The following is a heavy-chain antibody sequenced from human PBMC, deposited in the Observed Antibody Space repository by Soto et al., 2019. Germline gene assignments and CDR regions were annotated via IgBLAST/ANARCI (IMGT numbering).Heavy chain of an antibody. D-gene: IGHD6-13*01. CDR1: GFNFINYS. CDR3: ARDQGIAANLDY. V-gene: IGHV3-21*01. CDR2: ISYDNIYI. J-gene: IGHJ4*02. Sequence: GPLRLSYAASGFNFINYSMNWVRQAPGKGLEWVSSISYDNIYIYYADSVKGRFTISRDNAKNSLYLQMNSLRAEDTAVYYCARDQGIAANLDYWGQGTLVTVSS.